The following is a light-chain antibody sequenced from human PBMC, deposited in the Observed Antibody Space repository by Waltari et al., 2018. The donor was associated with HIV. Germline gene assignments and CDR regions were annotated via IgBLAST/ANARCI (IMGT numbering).Light chain of an antibody. CDR1: QRITNF. CDR2: KAS. Sequence: DIQTTQSPPNLSASIGARVIITCRASQRITNFLAWYQQKPGRAPNLLICKASILQSGVPSNFSGSGSGTHFTLTSSGLRLDDCATYYCQQYSRFPVTVGQGTKL. CDR3: QQYSRFPVT. V-gene: IGKV1-5*03. J-gene: IGKJ2*01.